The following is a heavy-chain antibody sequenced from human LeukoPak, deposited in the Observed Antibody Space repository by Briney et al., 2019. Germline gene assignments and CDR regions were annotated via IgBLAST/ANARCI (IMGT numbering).Heavy chain of an antibody. V-gene: IGHV3-53*01. J-gene: IGHJ4*02. D-gene: IGHD6-13*01. Sequence: GGSLRLSCAASGFTVSSNYMSWVRQAPGKRLEWVSVIGSGGSTHYADSVKGRFTISRDHSKNMLYLQMNSLRVEDTAMYYCARDSSNYYFDYWGQGTLVTVSS. CDR1: GFTVSSNY. CDR3: ARDSSNYYFDY. CDR2: IGSGGST.